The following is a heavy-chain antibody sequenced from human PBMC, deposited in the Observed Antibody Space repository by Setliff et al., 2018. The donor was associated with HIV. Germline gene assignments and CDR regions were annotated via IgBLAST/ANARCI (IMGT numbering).Heavy chain of an antibody. CDR2: ISAGGGST. D-gene: IGHD1-26*01. V-gene: IGHV3-23*01. CDR3: ARPGTRWGFDY. J-gene: IGHJ4*02. CDR1: GFTFSTYA. Sequence: GGSLRLSCAVSGFTFSTYAMSWVRQAPGKGLEWVSTISAGGGSTYYADSVKGRFTISRDNSKNTLYLQMNSLRAEDTAVYYCARPGTRWGFDYWGQGILVTVSS.